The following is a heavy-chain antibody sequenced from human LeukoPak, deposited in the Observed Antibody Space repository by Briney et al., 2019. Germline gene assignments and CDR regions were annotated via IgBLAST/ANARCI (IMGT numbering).Heavy chain of an antibody. CDR1: GGTFSSYA. D-gene: IGHD5-18*01. CDR2: IIPIFGTA. Sequence: SVKVSCKASGGTFSSYAISWVRQAPGQGLEWMGGIIPIFGTANYAQKFQGRVTITTDESTSTAYMELSSLRSEDTAVYYCAITAMANDAFDIWGQGTMVTVSS. J-gene: IGHJ3*02. CDR3: AITAMANDAFDI. V-gene: IGHV1-69*05.